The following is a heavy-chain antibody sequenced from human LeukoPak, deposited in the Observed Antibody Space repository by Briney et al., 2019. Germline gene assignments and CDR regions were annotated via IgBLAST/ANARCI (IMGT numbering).Heavy chain of an antibody. CDR2: INHSGST. J-gene: IGHJ4*02. CDR1: GGSFSGYY. V-gene: IGHV4-34*01. CDR3: AREMWFRDY. Sequence: PSETLSLTCAVYGGSFSGYYWSWIRQPPGKGLEWIGEINHSGSTNYNPSLKSRVTISVDTSKNQFSLKLSSVTAADTAVYYRAREMWFRDYWGQGTLVTVSS. D-gene: IGHD2-21*01.